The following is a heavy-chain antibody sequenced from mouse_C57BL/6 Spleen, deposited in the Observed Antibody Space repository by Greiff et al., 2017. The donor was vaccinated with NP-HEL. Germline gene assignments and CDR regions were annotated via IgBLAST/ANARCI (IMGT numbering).Heavy chain of an antibody. D-gene: IGHD2-3*01. Sequence: EVQVVESGGGLVKPGGSLKLSCAASGFTFSSYAMSWVRQTPEKRLGWVATISDGGSYTYYPDNVKGRFTISRDNAKNNLYLQMSHLKSEDTAMYYCAREGYDGWYFDVWGTGTTVTVSS. CDR2: ISDGGSYT. CDR1: GFTFSSYA. J-gene: IGHJ1*03. V-gene: IGHV5-4*01. CDR3: AREGYDGWYFDV.